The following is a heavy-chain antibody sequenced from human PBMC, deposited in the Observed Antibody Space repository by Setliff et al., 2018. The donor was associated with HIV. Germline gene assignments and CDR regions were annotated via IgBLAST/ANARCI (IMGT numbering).Heavy chain of an antibody. J-gene: IGHJ6*03. V-gene: IGHV3-7*01. D-gene: IGHD6-19*01. CDR1: GFVFSDFW. CDR2: INDDGNKK. CDR3: ARAEAVAGKSYMDV. Sequence: PGGSLRLSCAASGFVFSDFWMSWARQAPGKGLEWVANINDDGNKKWYVGSARGRFTISRDNSKNTLYLQMNSLRAEDTAVYYCARAEAVAGKSYMDVWGKGTTVTVSS.